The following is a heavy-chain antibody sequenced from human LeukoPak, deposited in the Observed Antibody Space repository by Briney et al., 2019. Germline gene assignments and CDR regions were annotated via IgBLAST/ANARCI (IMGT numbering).Heavy chain of an antibody. CDR1: GGSFSGYY. Sequence: PSETLSLTCAVYGGSFSGYYRTLIRQPPGKGLEWIGEINHSGSTNYNPSLKSRVTISVDTSKNQFSLKLSSVTVADTAVYYCAGERPFGDYFAYGRQGTLVTVSS. D-gene: IGHD3-10*01. V-gene: IGHV4-34*01. CDR2: INHSGST. J-gene: IGHJ4*02. CDR3: AGERPFGDYFAY.